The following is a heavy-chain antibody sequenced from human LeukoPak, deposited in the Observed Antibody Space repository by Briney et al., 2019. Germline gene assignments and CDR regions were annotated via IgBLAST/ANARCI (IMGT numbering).Heavy chain of an antibody. V-gene: IGHV3-48*03. CDR1: GFTFSSYE. CDR2: ISSSGSSI. D-gene: IGHD5-18*01. CDR3: ARVHYNTAMVDIDY. J-gene: IGHJ4*02. Sequence: GGSLRLSCAASGFTFSSYEMHWVRQAPGKGLEWISYISSSGSSIYYADSVKGRFTISRDNGKNSLYLQMNSLRAEDTAVYYCARVHYNTAMVDIDYWGEGTPVTVS.